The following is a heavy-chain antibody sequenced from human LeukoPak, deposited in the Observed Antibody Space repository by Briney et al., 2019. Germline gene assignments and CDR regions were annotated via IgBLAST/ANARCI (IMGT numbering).Heavy chain of an antibody. CDR1: GFTFSSYW. CDR2: IKQDGSEK. J-gene: IGHJ5*02. Sequence: GGSLRLSCAASGFTFSSYWMSWVRQAPGKGLEWVANIKQDGSEKYYVDSVKGRFTISRDNAKNSLYLQMNSLRAEDTALYYCAKDPRRYSSSAGWFDPWGQGTLVTVSS. CDR3: AKDPRRYSSSAGWFDP. D-gene: IGHD6-6*01. V-gene: IGHV3-7*03.